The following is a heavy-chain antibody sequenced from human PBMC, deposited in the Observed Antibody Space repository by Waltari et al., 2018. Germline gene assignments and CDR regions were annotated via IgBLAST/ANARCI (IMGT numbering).Heavy chain of an antibody. CDR2: IYISGST. D-gene: IGHD2-15*01. CDR1: GGSISSYY. CDR3: ARDCSGGSCYSQYYYYGMDV. V-gene: IGHV4-4*07. Sequence: QVQLQESGPGLVKPSETLSLTCTVSGGSISSYYWSWIRQPAGKGLEWIGRIYISGSTNYNPSLKSRVTMSVDTSKNQFSLKLSSVTAADTAVYYCARDCSGGSCYSQYYYYGMDVWGQGTTVTVSS. J-gene: IGHJ6*02.